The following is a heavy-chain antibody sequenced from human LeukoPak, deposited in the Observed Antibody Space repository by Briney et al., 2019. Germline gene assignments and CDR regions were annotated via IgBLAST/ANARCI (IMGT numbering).Heavy chain of an antibody. CDR3: ARDLGSGWNFDY. CDR2: IYSGGST. V-gene: IGHV3-53*01. Sequence: GGSLRLSCAASGFTFRSYAMSWVRQAPGKGLEWVSVIYSGGSTYYADSVKGRFTISRDNSKNTLYLQMNSLRAEDTAVYYCARDLGSGWNFDYWGQGTLVTVSS. D-gene: IGHD6-19*01. J-gene: IGHJ4*02. CDR1: GFTFRSYA.